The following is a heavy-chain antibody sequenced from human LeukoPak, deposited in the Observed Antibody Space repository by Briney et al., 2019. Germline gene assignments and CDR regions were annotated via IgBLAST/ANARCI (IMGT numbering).Heavy chain of an antibody. CDR1: GFTFSHYG. Sequence: GGSLRLSCAAPGFTFSHYGMHCVRQGPRKGLARVVGIFYDGSNAHYADSVKGPFTVSRDNSKSMLYLQMNSLRAEDTDIYYCARDADTSSHFSFFDLWGQGTLVTVSS. D-gene: IGHD2-2*01. CDR2: IFYDGSNA. J-gene: IGHJ4*02. V-gene: IGHV3-33*01. CDR3: ARDADTSSHFSFFDL.